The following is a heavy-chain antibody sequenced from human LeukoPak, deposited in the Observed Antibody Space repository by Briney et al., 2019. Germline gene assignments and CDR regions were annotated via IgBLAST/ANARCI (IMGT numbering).Heavy chain of an antibody. CDR1: GDSITGYY. CDR3: ARRSMVRGVILN. J-gene: IGHJ4*02. CDR2: IYYTGNT. V-gene: IGHV4-39*07. D-gene: IGHD3-10*01. Sequence: PSETLSLTCSVSGDSITGYYWGWIRQPPGKGLEWIGNIYYTGNTYYNSSLKSRVTISLDTSKNQFSLKLSSVTAADTAVYYCARRSMVRGVILNWGQGTLVTVSS.